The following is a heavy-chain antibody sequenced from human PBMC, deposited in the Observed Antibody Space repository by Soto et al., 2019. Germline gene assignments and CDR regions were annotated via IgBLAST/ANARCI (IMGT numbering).Heavy chain of an antibody. CDR2: ISGGGTTR. J-gene: IGHJ4*02. CDR1: GFTFTNYV. D-gene: IGHD2-15*01. Sequence: GGSLRLSCVASGFTFTNYVMSWVRQSPGKGLEWVSSISGGGTTREYADSVKGRFTISRDNPTNTLYLQMNSLGAEDTAVYYCAKDIRSSGGRSPFDLWGQGTLVTVSS. CDR3: AKDIRSSGGRSPFDL. V-gene: IGHV3-23*01.